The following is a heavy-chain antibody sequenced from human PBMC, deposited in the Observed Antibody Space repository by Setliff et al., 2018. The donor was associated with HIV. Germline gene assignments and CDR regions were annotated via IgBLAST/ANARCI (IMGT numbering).Heavy chain of an antibody. CDR1: GFTFSTYS. CDR3: ARLSIATRPSFYAMDV. D-gene: IGHD6-6*01. Sequence: GGSLRLSCAASGFTFSTYSMNWVRQAPGKGLEWVSSIDSSTTYIHYADSVKGRFTISRDNAKNSLFLRMNSLGAEDTAVYYCARLSIATRPSFYAMDVWGHGTTVTV. J-gene: IGHJ6*02. CDR2: IDSSTTYI. V-gene: IGHV3-21*01.